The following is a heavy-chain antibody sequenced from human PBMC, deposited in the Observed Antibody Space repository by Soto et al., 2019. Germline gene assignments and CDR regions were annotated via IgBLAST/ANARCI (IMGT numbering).Heavy chain of an antibody. V-gene: IGHV3-21*01. D-gene: IGHD2-2*02. CDR1: GFTFSTYS. CDR2: ISSRSDI. J-gene: IGHJ6*02. CDR3: AREYTAWPLAYGLDV. Sequence: GGSLRLSCVGSGFTFSTYSINWVRQAPGKGLEWVSSISSRSDIYYADSAKGRFTISRDNAKNSVSLQMNSLRAEDTAVYYCAREYTAWPLAYGLDVWGQGTTVTVSS.